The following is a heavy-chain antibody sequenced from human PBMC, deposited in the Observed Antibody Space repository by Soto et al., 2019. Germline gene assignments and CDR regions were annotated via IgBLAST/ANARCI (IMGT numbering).Heavy chain of an antibody. CDR1: GGSISSGGYY. CDR3: ARVKPDAYYYDSSGYWYFDL. J-gene: IGHJ2*01. V-gene: IGHV4-31*03. CDR2: IYYSGST. D-gene: IGHD3-22*01. Sequence: SETLSLTCTVSGGSISSGGYYWSWIRQHPGKGLEWIGYIYYSGSTYYNPSLKSRVTISVDTSKNQFSLKLSSVTAADTAVYYCARVKPDAYYYDSSGYWYFDLWGRGTLVTVSS.